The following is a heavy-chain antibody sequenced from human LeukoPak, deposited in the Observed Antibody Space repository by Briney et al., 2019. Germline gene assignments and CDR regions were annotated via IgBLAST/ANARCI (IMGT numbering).Heavy chain of an antibody. V-gene: IGHV3-21*01. CDR1: GFTFSSYS. J-gene: IGHJ4*02. CDR2: ISSSSSYT. D-gene: IGHD1-26*01. Sequence: PGGSLRLSCAASGFTFSSYSMKWVRQAPGKGLEWVSSISSSSSYTYYADSVKGRFTISRDNAKNSLFLEMNSLRAEDTALHYCAREQAGAADYWGQGTLVTVSS. CDR3: AREQAGAADY.